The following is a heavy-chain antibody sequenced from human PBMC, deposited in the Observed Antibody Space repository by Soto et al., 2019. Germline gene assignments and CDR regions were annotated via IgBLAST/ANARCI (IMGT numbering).Heavy chain of an antibody. CDR3: ARGNSIAAAGTRIGWAFDI. Sequence: ASVKVSCKASGYTFTGYYMHWVRQAPGQGLEWMGWINPNSGGTNYAQKFQGRVTMTRDTSISTAYMELSRLRSDDTAVYYCARGNSIAAAGTRIGWAFDICGQGTMVTVSS. CDR1: GYTFTGYY. V-gene: IGHV1-2*02. CDR2: INPNSGGT. D-gene: IGHD6-13*01. J-gene: IGHJ3*02.